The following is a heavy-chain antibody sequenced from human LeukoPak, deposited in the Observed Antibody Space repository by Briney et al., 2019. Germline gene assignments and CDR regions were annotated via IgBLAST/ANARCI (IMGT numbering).Heavy chain of an antibody. Sequence: PGGSLRLSCAGSGFTFSSYQMHWARQAPGEGLVWVSRINSDGSGTAYADSVKGRFTISRDNAKNTLYLQMNTLRAEVTAVYYCVRDGGDWGQGTLVTVSS. CDR3: VRDGGD. J-gene: IGHJ4*02. V-gene: IGHV3-74*01. CDR1: GFTFSSYQ. D-gene: IGHD3-10*01. CDR2: INSDGSGT.